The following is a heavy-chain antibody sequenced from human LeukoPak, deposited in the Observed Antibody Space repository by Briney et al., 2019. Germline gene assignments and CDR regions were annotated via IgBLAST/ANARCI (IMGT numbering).Heavy chain of an antibody. CDR1: GFTFSDYY. CDR2: ISSTGSAK. J-gene: IGHJ5*02. CDR3: ARELYGSSSNWFDP. V-gene: IGHV3-11*01. Sequence: GGSLRLSCEASGFTFSDYYMSWIRQAPGKGLEWVSYISSTGSAKYYADSVKGRFTISRDNAKNSLNLEMISLRVEGTAVYYCARELYGSSSNWFDPWGQGTLVTVSS. D-gene: IGHD6-6*01.